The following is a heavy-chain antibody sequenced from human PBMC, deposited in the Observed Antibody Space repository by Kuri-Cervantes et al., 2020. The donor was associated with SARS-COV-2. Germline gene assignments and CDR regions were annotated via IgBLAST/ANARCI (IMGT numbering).Heavy chain of an antibody. CDR2: ISGSGGST. CDR1: RFMFSCDR. J-gene: IGHJ4*02. V-gene: IGHV3-23*01. Sequence: GESLKISCAASRFMFSCDRMNRVRQAPGKGLEWVSAISGSGGSTYYADSVKGRFTISRDNSKNTLYLQMNSLRAEDTAAYYCAREERAAAGPGDYWGQGTLVTVSS. CDR3: AREERAAAGPGDY. D-gene: IGHD6-13*01.